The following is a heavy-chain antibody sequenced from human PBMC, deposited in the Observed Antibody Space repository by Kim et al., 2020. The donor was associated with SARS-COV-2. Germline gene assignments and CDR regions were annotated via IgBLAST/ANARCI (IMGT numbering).Heavy chain of an antibody. CDR1: GYTFTGYY. CDR3: ARDYYGSGSYYYYYYGMDV. V-gene: IGHV1-2*04. J-gene: IGHJ6*02. CDR2: FNPNSGGT. D-gene: IGHD3-10*01. Sequence: ASVKVSCKASGYTFTGYYMHWVRQAPGQGLEWMGWFNPNSGGTNYAQKFQGWVTMTRDTSISTAYMELSRLRSDDTAVYYCARDYYGSGSYYYYYYGMDVWGQGTTVTVSS.